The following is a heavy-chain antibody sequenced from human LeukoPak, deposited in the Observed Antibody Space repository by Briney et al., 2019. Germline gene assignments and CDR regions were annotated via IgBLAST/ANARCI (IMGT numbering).Heavy chain of an antibody. V-gene: IGHV3-72*01. CDR2: VRNKANSYVT. CDR1: GFTFSDHY. CDR3: GRIRGSYLHWYFDL. J-gene: IGHJ2*01. D-gene: IGHD1-26*01. Sequence: GGSLRLSCAASGFTFSDHYMDWVRQAPGKGLEWVGRVRNKANSYVTMYAASVKGRFTISRNDSENSLYLQMNSLKTEDTAVYYCGRIRGSYLHWYFDLWGRGTLVTVSS.